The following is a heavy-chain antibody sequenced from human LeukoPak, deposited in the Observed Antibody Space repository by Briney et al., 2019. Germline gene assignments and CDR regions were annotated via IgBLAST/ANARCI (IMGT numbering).Heavy chain of an antibody. J-gene: IGHJ4*02. CDR2: IKQDGSEK. D-gene: IGHD6-19*01. V-gene: IGHV3-7*01. Sequence: PGGSLRLSCAASGFTFSSYWMSWVRQAPGKGLEWVANIKQDGSEKYYVDSVKGRFTISRDNAKNSLYLQMNSLRAEDTAVYYCARDAAGYSSGWYGYWGQGTLVTVSS. CDR1: GFTFSSYW. CDR3: ARDAAGYSSGWYGY.